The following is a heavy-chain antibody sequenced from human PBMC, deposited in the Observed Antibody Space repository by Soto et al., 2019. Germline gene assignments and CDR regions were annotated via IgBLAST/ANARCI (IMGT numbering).Heavy chain of an antibody. Sequence: GGSLRLSCAASGFTFSGYSMNWVRPAPGKGLERVSAISGSGGSTYYADSVKGRFTISRDNSKNTLYLQMNSLRAEDTAVYFCAKSPSVVLVPSTLGGNNWFDPWGQGTLVPVSS. CDR3: AKSPSVVLVPSTLGGNNWFDP. CDR2: ISGSGGST. J-gene: IGHJ5*02. CDR1: GFTFSGYS. D-gene: IGHD3-16*01. V-gene: IGHV3-23*01.